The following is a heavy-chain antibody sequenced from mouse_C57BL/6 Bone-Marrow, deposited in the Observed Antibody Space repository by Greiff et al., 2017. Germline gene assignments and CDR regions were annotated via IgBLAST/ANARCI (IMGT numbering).Heavy chain of an antibody. J-gene: IGHJ3*01. CDR3: TLDSSGYVGTWFAY. D-gene: IGHD3-2*02. CDR2: IDPENGDT. V-gene: IGHV14-4*01. CDR1: GFNIKDDY. Sequence: EVQLQQSGAELVRPGASVKLSCTASGFNIKDDYMHWVKQRPEQGLEWIGWIDPENGDTEYASKFQGKATITAYTSSNTAYLQLSSLTSEDTAVYYCTLDSSGYVGTWFAYWGQGTLVTVSA.